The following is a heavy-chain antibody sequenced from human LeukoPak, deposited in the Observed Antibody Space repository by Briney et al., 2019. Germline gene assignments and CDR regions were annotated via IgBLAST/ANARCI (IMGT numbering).Heavy chain of an antibody. V-gene: IGHV1-2*02. CDR1: GYTFTGYY. Sequence: ASVKVSCKASGYTFTGYYMHWVRQAPGHGLEWMGWINPNSGGTNYAQKFQGRVTMTRDTSISTAYMELSRLRSDDTAVYYCARNQLSSGWYYYWGQGTLVTVSS. J-gene: IGHJ4*02. CDR2: INPNSGGT. D-gene: IGHD6-19*01. CDR3: ARNQLSSGWYYY.